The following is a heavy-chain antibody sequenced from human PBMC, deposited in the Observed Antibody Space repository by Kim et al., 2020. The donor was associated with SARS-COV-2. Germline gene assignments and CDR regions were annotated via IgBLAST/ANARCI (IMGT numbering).Heavy chain of an antibody. CDR2: IIPIFGTA. Sequence: SVKVSCKASGGTFSSYAITWVRQAPGQGLEWMGGIIPIFGTANYAQKFQGRVTITADESTSTAYMELNSLRSEDTAVYYCARVYNYDSSGYYLDYWGQGTLVTVSS. CDR3: ARVYNYDSSGYYLDY. D-gene: IGHD3-22*01. J-gene: IGHJ4*02. V-gene: IGHV1-69*13. CDR1: GGTFSSYA.